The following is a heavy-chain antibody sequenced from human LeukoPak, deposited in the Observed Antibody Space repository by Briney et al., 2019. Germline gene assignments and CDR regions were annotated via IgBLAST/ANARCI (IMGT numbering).Heavy chain of an antibody. V-gene: IGHV5-51*01. CDR3: ARHSPPIDSSSWYYFDY. CDR2: IYPGDSGT. Sequence: GESLKISCKGSGYSFTSYWIGWVRQMPGKGLEWMGIIYPGDSGTRYSPSFQGQVTISADKSISTAYLQWSSLKASDTAMYYCARHSPPIDSSSWYYFDYWGQGTLVTVSS. CDR1: GYSFTSYW. D-gene: IGHD6-13*01. J-gene: IGHJ4*02.